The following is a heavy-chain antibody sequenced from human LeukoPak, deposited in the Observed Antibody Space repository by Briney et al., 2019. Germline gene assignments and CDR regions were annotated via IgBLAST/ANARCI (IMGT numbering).Heavy chain of an antibody. CDR1: GFTFSSYT. CDR3: AKGFEGDWALFDS. Sequence: GGSLRLSCAASGFTFSSYTMNWVRQAPGKVLEWVSSITSSSSYIYYADSVKGRFTISRDNSKNTLSLQMHSLRAEDTAMYYCAKGFEGDWALFDSWGQGTLVTVSS. CDR2: ITSSSSYI. D-gene: IGHD2-21*02. V-gene: IGHV3-21*01. J-gene: IGHJ4*02.